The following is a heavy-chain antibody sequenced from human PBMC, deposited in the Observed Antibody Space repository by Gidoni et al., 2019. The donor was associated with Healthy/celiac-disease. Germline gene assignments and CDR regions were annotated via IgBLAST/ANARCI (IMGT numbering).Heavy chain of an antibody. V-gene: IGHV1-2*02. CDR1: GYTFTGYY. D-gene: IGHD3-10*01. CDR2: INPNSGGT. Sequence: QVQLVQSGAEVKKPGASVKVSCKASGYTFTGYYMHWVRQAPGQGLEWMGWINPNSGGTNYAKKFQGRVTMTRDTSISTAYMELSRLRSDDTAVYYCARARGGDAFDIWGQGTMVTVSS. CDR3: ARARGGDAFDI. J-gene: IGHJ3*02.